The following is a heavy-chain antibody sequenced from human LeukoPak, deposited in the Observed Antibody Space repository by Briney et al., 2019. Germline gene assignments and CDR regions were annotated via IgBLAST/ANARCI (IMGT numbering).Heavy chain of an antibody. CDR3: ARYPPGSWGFFDS. CDR2: ISASGDA. J-gene: IGHJ4*02. V-gene: IGHV4-4*07. D-gene: IGHD7-27*01. Sequence: PSETLSLTCTVSDGSFSSFHWSWIRQSAGKGLEWFGRISASGDAYYNPSLKSQFTMSLDTSKNQFSLKLTSVTAADTAVYYCARYPPGSWGFFDSWGQGTLVTVSS. CDR1: DGSFSSFH.